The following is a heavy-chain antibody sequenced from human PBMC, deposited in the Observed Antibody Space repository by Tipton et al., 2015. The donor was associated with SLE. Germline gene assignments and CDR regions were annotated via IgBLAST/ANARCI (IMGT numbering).Heavy chain of an antibody. CDR1: GGSFSGYY. J-gene: IGHJ4*02. Sequence: LRLSCAVYGGSFSGYYWSWIRQPPGKGLEWIGEINHSGSTNYNPSLKSRVTISVDTSKNQFSLKLSSVTAADTAVYYCARHPRAGSWGSLIGYWGQGTLVTVSS. CDR3: ARHPRAGSWGSLIGY. V-gene: IGHV4-34*01. D-gene: IGHD7-27*01. CDR2: INHSGST.